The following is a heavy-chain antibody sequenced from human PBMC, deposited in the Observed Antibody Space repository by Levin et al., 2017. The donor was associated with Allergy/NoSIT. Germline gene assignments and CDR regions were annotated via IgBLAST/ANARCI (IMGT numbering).Heavy chain of an antibody. CDR2: IYYTGGT. V-gene: IGHV4-31*03. CDR3: AAGGGQAFFDF. CDR1: GGSISSGGYY. Sequence: SETLSLTCTVSGGSISSGGYYWSWIRQHPGKGLEWIGYIYYTGGTYYNPSLTSRVTMSLDTSKNQLSLKLSSVSAADTAVYFCAAGGGQAFFDFWGQGTLVTVSS. D-gene: IGHD2-8*02. J-gene: IGHJ4*02.